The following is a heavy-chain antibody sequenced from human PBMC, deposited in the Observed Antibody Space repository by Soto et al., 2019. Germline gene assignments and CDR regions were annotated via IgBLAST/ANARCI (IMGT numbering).Heavy chain of an antibody. D-gene: IGHD6-13*01. CDR1: GYSISSGYY. Sequence: SETLSLTCAVSGYSISSGYYWGWIRQPPGKGLEWLGTTYYGASSYYNPSLRSRITILLDASTNQLSLKLSSVTAADTAVYFCVRVAGSASWYETDSWGQGILVTVPQ. CDR3: VRVAGSASWYETDS. CDR2: TYYGASS. V-gene: IGHV4-38-2*01. J-gene: IGHJ4*02.